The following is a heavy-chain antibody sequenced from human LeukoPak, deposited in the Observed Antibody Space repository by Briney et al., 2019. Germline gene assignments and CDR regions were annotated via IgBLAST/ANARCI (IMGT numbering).Heavy chain of an antibody. Sequence: GGSLRLSCAASGFIFNSYAINWVRQAPGVGLQWISYITGSSRIIYYADSVKGRFTISRDNAKTSLYLQMNSLRAEDTAVYYCARVSGGRTEYFDSWGQGTLVTVSS. CDR3: ARVSGGRTEYFDS. D-gene: IGHD1/OR15-1a*01. V-gene: IGHV3-48*04. J-gene: IGHJ4*02. CDR1: GFIFNSYA. CDR2: ITGSSRII.